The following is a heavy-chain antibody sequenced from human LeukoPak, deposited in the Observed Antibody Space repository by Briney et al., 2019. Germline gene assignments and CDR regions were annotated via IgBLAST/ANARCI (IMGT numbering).Heavy chain of an antibody. CDR1: GGSISSSSYY. V-gene: IGHV4-39*07. J-gene: IGHJ6*02. Sequence: SETLSLTCTVSGGSISSSSYYWGWIRQPPGKGLEWIGSIYYSGSTNYNPSLKSRVTISVDTSKNQFSLKLSSVTAADTAVYYCARSIVPRNYYDSSGYSPGGYGMDVWGQGTTVTVSS. CDR2: IYYSGST. CDR3: ARSIVPRNYYDSSGYSPGGYGMDV. D-gene: IGHD3-22*01.